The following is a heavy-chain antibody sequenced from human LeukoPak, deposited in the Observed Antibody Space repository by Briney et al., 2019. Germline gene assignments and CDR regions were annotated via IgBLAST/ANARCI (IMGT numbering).Heavy chain of an antibody. D-gene: IGHD2-8*01. CDR3: TTPNEGNWFDP. V-gene: IGHV3-73*01. CDR1: GFTFSDSA. J-gene: IGHJ5*02. Sequence: GGSLKLSCAASGFTFSDSAIHWVRQASGKGLEWVGRIRDKGYGHATAYAASVKGRFTLSRDGSKNTAYLQMNSLKTEDTALYYCTTPNEGNWFDPWGQGTLVTVSS. CDR2: IRDKGYGHAT.